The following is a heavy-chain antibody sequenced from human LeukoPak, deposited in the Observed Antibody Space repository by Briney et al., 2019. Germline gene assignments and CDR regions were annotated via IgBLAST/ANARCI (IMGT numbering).Heavy chain of an antibody. Sequence: GGSLRLSCAASGFTFSSYEMNWVRQAPGKGLEWVSYTSSSGSTIYYADSVKGRFTISRDNAKNSLYLQMNSLRAEDTAVYYCAREGSTMIVVVYDAFDIWGQGTMVTVSS. CDR1: GFTFSSYE. D-gene: IGHD3-22*01. J-gene: IGHJ3*02. V-gene: IGHV3-48*03. CDR2: TSSSGSTI. CDR3: AREGSTMIVVVYDAFDI.